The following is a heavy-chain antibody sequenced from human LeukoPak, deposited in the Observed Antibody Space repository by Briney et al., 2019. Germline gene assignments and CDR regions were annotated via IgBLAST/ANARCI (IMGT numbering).Heavy chain of an antibody. CDR1: GFTFSSYG. J-gene: IGHJ4*02. CDR3: ARGSTVTKGYCLDY. CDR2: ISGSGDST. Sequence: GGSLRLSCAASGFTFSSYGMTWVRQAPGRGLEWVSAISGSGDSTYYADSVKGRFTISRDNSKNTLYLQMNSLRSEDTAVYYCARGSTVTKGYCLDYWGQGTLVTVSS. D-gene: IGHD4-17*01. V-gene: IGHV3-23*01.